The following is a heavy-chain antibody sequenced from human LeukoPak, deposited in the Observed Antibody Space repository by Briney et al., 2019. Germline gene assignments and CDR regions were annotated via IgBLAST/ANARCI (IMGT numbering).Heavy chain of an antibody. CDR1: GFTFSSFA. J-gene: IGHJ4*02. D-gene: IGHD3-22*01. Sequence: GGSLRLSCAASGFTFSSFAMHWVRQAPGKGLEWVAVISYDGRNKYYADSVNGRVTISIDTSKNTQYLQMTRLRAEDTAVYYCARACRDKDSSGYDYIYYWGQGTLVTVSS. CDR3: ARACRDKDSSGYDYIYY. CDR2: ISYDGRNK. V-gene: IGHV3-30*04.